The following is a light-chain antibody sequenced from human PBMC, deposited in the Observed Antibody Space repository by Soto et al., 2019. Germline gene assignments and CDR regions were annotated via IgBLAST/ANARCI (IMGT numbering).Light chain of an antibody. CDR3: CSSAGVSSWI. V-gene: IGLV2-23*02. CDR1: SNDIGNYDL. Sequence: QSALSQPASVSGSPGQSITISCSGTSNDIGNYDLVSWYQQHPGEAPKLLIYEVSRRPSGVSNRFSGYKSGNTASLTVSGLQAEDEADYYCCSSAGVSSWIFGGGTKLTVL. J-gene: IGLJ2*01. CDR2: EVS.